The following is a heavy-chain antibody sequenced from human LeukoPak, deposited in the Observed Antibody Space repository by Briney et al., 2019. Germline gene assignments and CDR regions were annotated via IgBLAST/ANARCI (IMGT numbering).Heavy chain of an antibody. CDR2: INPNSGGT. J-gene: IGHJ4*02. CDR3: ARESGSAYYDRTTVVRY. V-gene: IGHV1-2*06. Sequence: AVKVSCKASGYTFTGYYMHWVRQAPGQGLEWMGRINPNSGGTNYAQTFQGRVTMTRDTSISTAYMELSRLRSDDTPVYYCARESGSAYYDRTTVVRYWGQGTLVTVSS. D-gene: IGHD3-22*01. CDR1: GYTFTGYY.